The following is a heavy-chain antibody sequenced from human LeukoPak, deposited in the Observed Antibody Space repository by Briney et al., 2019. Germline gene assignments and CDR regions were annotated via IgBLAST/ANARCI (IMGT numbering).Heavy chain of an antibody. Sequence: PGGSLRLSCAASGFTFSTYGLTWVRQAPGKGLEWVSSISGSGGSTYYADSVKGRFTISRDNSKNTLYLQMHSLRAEDTAVYYCAKASPRLRYFDWVSNYFDYWGQGTLVTVSS. J-gene: IGHJ4*02. CDR3: AKASPRLRYFDWVSNYFDY. D-gene: IGHD3-9*01. CDR1: GFTFSTYG. V-gene: IGHV3-23*01. CDR2: ISGSGGST.